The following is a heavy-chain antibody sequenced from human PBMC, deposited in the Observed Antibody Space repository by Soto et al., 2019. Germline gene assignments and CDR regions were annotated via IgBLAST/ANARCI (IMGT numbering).Heavy chain of an antibody. Sequence: SETLSLTCAVYGGAFSGYYWSWIRQPPGKGLEWIGEINHSGSTNYNPSLKSRVTISVDTSKNQFSLKLSSVTAADTAVYYCARGGPLYYDFWSARGSYYYGMDVWGQGTTVT. CDR3: ARGGPLYYDFWSARGSYYYGMDV. CDR1: GGAFSGYY. D-gene: IGHD3-3*01. J-gene: IGHJ6*02. V-gene: IGHV4-34*01. CDR2: INHSGST.